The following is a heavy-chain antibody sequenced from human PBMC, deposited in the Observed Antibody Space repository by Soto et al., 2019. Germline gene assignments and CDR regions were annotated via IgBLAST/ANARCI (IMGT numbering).Heavy chain of an antibody. CDR2: ISGSGGST. D-gene: IGHD3-3*01. CDR3: AKVYYNFWSGYDY. Sequence: EVQLLESGGGLVQPGGSLRLSCAASGFTFSTYAMSWVRQAPGKGLEWVSAISGSGGSTYYADSVKGRLTISRDNSKNTLYLQVNSLRAEDTGVYYCAKVYYNFWSGYDYWGQGALVTVSS. V-gene: IGHV3-23*01. CDR1: GFTFSTYA. J-gene: IGHJ4*02.